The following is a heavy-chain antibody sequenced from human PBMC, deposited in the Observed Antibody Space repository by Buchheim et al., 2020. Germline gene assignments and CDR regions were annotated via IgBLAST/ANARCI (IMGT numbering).Heavy chain of an antibody. CDR3: AAFSSSGL. D-gene: IGHD3-10*01. J-gene: IGHJ4*02. CDR1: GFTFSTYG. V-gene: IGHV3-23*01. CDR2: ITASGSST. Sequence: EVLLLESGGDLVQPGGSLRLSCAVSGFTFSTYGMGWVRQAPGKGLEWLSGITASGSSTYYADSVKGRFTISRDNSMNTLYLQMRSLRVEDTAVYYCAAFSSSGLWGQGTL.